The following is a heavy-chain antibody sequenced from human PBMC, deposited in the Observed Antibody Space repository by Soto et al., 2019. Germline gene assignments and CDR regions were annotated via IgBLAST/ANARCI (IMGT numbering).Heavy chain of an antibody. CDR3: AKLRADLFRITMIVSYYYGMDV. V-gene: IGHV3-23*01. CDR2: ISGSGEST. J-gene: IGHJ6*02. D-gene: IGHD3-22*01. CDR1: GFTFSSYA. Sequence: EVQLLESGGGLVQPGGSLRLSCAASGFTFSSYAMSWVRQAPGKGLEWVSAISGSGESTYYADSVKGRFTISRDNSKNRLYLQMNSLRAEDTAVYYCAKLRADLFRITMIVSYYYGMDVWGQGTTVTVSS.